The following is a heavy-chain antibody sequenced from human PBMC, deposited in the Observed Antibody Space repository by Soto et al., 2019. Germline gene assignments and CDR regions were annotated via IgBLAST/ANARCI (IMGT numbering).Heavy chain of an antibody. Sequence: GVSLRLSCAASGFSFRSYAMHWVRHAPGKGLEWVAVISYDGGNNYYADSVKGRFTISRDNSKNTLYLQMNSLRAEDTAVYYCASGRDGGWSYYYYYGMDVWGQGTTVTVSS. D-gene: IGHD6-19*01. CDR1: GFSFRSYA. CDR2: ISYDGGNN. V-gene: IGHV3-30-3*01. CDR3: ASGRDGGWSYYYYYGMDV. J-gene: IGHJ6*02.